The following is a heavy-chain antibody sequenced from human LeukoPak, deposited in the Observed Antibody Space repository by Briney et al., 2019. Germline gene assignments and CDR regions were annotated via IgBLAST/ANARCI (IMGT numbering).Heavy chain of an antibody. Sequence: PSETLSLTCTVSGASMSPHYWSWLRQPPGKGLEWIGYLLDSWRTKDNPSLQSRVTLSADTSKNQFSLRLTSVTAADTAVYYCATIRRGSIYGYFDFWGQGILVTVSS. CDR1: GASMSPHY. CDR3: ATIRRGSIYGYFDF. D-gene: IGHD5-18*01. V-gene: IGHV4-59*11. J-gene: IGHJ4*02. CDR2: LLDSWRT.